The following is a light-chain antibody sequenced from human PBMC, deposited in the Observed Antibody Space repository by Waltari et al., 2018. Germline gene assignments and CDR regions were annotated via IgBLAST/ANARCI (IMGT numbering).Light chain of an antibody. CDR1: QSVGTN. Sequence: EIVMTQSPATLSVSPGERATLPCRASQSVGTNLAWFQQKPGQAPRLVIYGTSTRATGIPVRFSGLGSATEFTLNIISLQSEDFAVYYCQQYNEWPRTFGQGTKVEI. J-gene: IGKJ1*01. CDR3: QQYNEWPRT. V-gene: IGKV3-15*01. CDR2: GTS.